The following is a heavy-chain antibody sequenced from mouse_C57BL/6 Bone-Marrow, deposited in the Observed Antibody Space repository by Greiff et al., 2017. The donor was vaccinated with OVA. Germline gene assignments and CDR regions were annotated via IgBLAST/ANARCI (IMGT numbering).Heavy chain of an antibody. CDR1: GYTFTSYW. CDR3: AREWDGYDAMDY. V-gene: IGHV1-55*01. J-gene: IGHJ4*01. CDR2: IYPGSGST. D-gene: IGHD1-3*01. Sequence: QVQLQQPGAELVKPGASVKMSCKASGYTFTSYWITWVKQRPGQGLEWIGDIYPGSGSTNYHEKFKSKATLTVDTSSSTAYMQISSLTSEDSAGDYCAREWDGYDAMDYWGQGTSVTVSS.